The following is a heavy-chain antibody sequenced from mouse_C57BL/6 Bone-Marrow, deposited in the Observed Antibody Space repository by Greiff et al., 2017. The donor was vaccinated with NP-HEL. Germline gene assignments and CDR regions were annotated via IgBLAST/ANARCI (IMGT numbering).Heavy chain of an antibody. D-gene: IGHD2-5*01. J-gene: IGHJ2*01. CDR1: GFNIKNTY. CDR2: IDPANGNT. V-gene: IGHV14-3*01. CDR3: APYSTLDY. Sequence: VHVKQSVAELVRPGASVKLSCTASGFNIKNTYMHWVKQRPEQGLEWIGRIDPANGNTKYAPKFQGKATITADPSSHTAYLQLSSLTSEDTAIYYCAPYSTLDYWGQGTTLTVSS.